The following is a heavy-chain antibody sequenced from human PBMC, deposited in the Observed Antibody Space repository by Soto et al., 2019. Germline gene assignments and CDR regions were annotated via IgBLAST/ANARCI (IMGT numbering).Heavy chain of an antibody. CDR1: GGTFSSYA. CDR2: IIPIFGTA. D-gene: IGHD6-13*01. J-gene: IGHJ6*02. Sequence: SVKVSCKASGGTFSSYAISWVRQAPGQGLEWMGGIIPIFGTADYAQKFQGRVTITADESTSTAYMELSSLRSEDTAVYYCAQAALSYYYYGMDVWGQGTTVTVS. CDR3: AQAALSYYYYGMDV. V-gene: IGHV1-69*13.